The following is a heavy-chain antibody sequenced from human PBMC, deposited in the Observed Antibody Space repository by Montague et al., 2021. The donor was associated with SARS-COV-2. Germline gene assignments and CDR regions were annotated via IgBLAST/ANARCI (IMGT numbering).Heavy chain of an antibody. CDR2: IYYSGST. CDR3: AREVGYYYDSSGPGAFDI. J-gene: IGHJ3*02. D-gene: IGHD3-22*01. CDR1: GGSISSYY. V-gene: IGHV4-59*01. Sequence: SETLSLTCTVSGGSISSYYWSWIRQPPGKGLEWIGYIYYSGSTNYNPSLKSRVTISVDTSKNQSSLKLSSVTAADTAVYYCAREVGYYYDSSGPGAFDIWGQGTMVTVSS.